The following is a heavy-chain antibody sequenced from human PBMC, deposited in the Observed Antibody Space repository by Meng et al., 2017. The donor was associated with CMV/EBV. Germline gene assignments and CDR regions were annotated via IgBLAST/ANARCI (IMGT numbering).Heavy chain of an antibody. CDR2: ISSSSSYI. J-gene: IGHJ4*02. CDR3: ARGPDSSGYYSVDY. D-gene: IGHD3-22*01. Sequence: GESLKISCASSGLTFSSYSMNCVRQAPGKGLEWVSSISSSSSYIYYADSVKGRFTISRDNAKNSLYLQMNSLRAEDTAVYYCARGPDSSGYYSVDYWGQGTLVTVSS. V-gene: IGHV3-21*01. CDR1: GLTFSSYS.